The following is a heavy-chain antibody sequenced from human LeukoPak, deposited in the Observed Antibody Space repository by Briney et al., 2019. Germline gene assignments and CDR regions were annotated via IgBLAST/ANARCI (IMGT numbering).Heavy chain of an antibody. J-gene: IGHJ6*02. CDR2: IYIDGIT. V-gene: IGHV4-39*02. D-gene: IGHD1-26*01. CDR3: ARLFTRAWEYRYGMDV. Sequence: SETLSLTCTVSGGSIRTDGSYWAWIRQPPGKGLEWIGSIYIDGITHYNSSLQSRVTLSIDTSKNHFSLRLTSVTAADTAVFYCARLFTRAWEYRYGMDVWGQGTAVTVTS. CDR1: GGSIRTDGSY.